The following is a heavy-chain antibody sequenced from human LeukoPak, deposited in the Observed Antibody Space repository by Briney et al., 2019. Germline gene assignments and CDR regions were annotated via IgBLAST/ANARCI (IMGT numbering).Heavy chain of an antibody. CDR2: ISSSSSYI. Sequence: GGSLRLSCAASGFTFSSYSMNWVRQAPGKGLEWVSSISSSSSYIYYADSVKGRFTISRDNAKNSLYLQMNSLRAEDTAVYYCARGLLRFGESTPDYGMDVWGKGTTVTVSS. CDR1: GFTFSSYS. V-gene: IGHV3-21*01. J-gene: IGHJ6*04. D-gene: IGHD3-10*01. CDR3: ARGLLRFGESTPDYGMDV.